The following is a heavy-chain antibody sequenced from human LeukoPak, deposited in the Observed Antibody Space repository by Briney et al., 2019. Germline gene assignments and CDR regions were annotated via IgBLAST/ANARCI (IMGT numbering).Heavy chain of an antibody. CDR2: ISSSSSYI. CDR3: ARDRSGYYYMDV. V-gene: IGHV3-21*01. Sequence: PGGSLRLSCAASGFTFSSYSMNWVRQAPGKGLEWVSSISSSSSYIYYADSVKGRFTISRDNTKNSLYLQMNSLRAEDTAVYYCARDRSGYYYMDVWGKGTTVTVSS. CDR1: GFTFSSYS. J-gene: IGHJ6*03.